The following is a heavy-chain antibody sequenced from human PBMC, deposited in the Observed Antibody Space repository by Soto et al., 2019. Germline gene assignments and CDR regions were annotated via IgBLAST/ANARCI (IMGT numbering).Heavy chain of an antibody. J-gene: IGHJ4*02. V-gene: IGHV1-18*04. CDR3: ARDGGRHSGGIDY. CDR1: GYTFPNYG. CDR2: ISAYNGNT. Sequence: QVQLVQSGVEVKKPGASVKVSCKASGYTFPNYGINWVRQAPGQGLEWMGWISAYNGNTDYAQKLQGRVTMTTDTSTTTAYMEVTNLRSDDTAVYYCARDGGRHSGGIDYWGQRALVTVSS. D-gene: IGHD1-26*01.